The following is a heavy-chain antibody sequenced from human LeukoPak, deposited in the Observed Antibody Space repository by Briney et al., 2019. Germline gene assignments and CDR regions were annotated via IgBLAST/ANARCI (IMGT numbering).Heavy chain of an antibody. CDR1: GGTFSIYA. J-gene: IGHJ4*02. CDR2: IIPILGIA. CDR3: ARGGPYSSSWFDY. Sequence: GASVTVSCKASGGTFSIYAISWVRQAPGQGLEWMGRIIPILGIANYAQKFQGRVTITADKSTSTAYMELSSLRSEDTAVYYCARGGPYSSSWFDYWGQGTLVTVSS. D-gene: IGHD6-13*01. V-gene: IGHV1-69*04.